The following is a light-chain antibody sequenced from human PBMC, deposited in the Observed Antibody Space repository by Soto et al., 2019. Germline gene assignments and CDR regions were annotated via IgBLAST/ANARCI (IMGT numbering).Light chain of an antibody. CDR3: VAWDDSLNGWV. Sequence: QAVVTQPPSASGTPGQRVTISCSGSDSNIGKNSVNWHQQLPQTAPKLLIYVNDQRPSGAPDRFSGSKSGTSASLAISGLQSEDEADYYCVAWDDSLNGWVFGGGTKLTVL. CDR2: VND. J-gene: IGLJ3*02. V-gene: IGLV1-44*01. CDR1: DSNIGKNS.